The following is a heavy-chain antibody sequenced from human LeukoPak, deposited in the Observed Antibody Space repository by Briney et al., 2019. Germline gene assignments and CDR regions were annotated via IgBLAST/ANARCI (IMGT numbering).Heavy chain of an antibody. J-gene: IGHJ5*02. CDR1: GYTFTSYG. Sequence: ASVKVSCKASGYTFTSYGISWVRQAPGQGLEWMGWISAYNGNPNYAQKLQGRVTMTTDTSTSTAYMELRSLRSDDTAVYYCARGSRYSGLGPNGWFDPWGQGTLVTVSS. V-gene: IGHV1-18*01. D-gene: IGHD5-12*01. CDR3: ARGSRYSGLGPNGWFDP. CDR2: ISAYNGNP.